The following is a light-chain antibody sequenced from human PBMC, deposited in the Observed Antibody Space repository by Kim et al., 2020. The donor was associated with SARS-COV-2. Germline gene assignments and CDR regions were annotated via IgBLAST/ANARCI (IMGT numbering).Light chain of an antibody. CDR3: NSRGSNDNVL. V-gene: IGLV3-19*01. CDR1: SLRSYY. Sequence: VAVRQTVRITCQGDSLRSYYATWYQQKPGQAPIVVIYGKNNRPSGIPDRFSGSSSGDTAALTITGTQAGDEADYYCNSRGSNDNVLFGGGTKLTVL. J-gene: IGLJ2*01. CDR2: GKN.